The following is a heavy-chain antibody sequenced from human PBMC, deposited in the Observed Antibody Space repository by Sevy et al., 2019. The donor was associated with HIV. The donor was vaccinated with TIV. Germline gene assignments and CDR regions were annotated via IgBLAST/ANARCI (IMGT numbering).Heavy chain of an antibody. D-gene: IGHD3-10*02. CDR3: ARVMGLRSGFDY. J-gene: IGHJ4*02. V-gene: IGHV4-4*07. Sequence: SETLSLTCTLSGDSFSNYYWNWVRQSPGKGLEWLGLIYSSGSTNYNPSLRGRITMSMDTAKSQFSLKVTSVTAADTAAYFCARVMGLRSGFDYWGQGIPVTGSS. CDR2: IYSSGST. CDR1: GDSFSNYY.